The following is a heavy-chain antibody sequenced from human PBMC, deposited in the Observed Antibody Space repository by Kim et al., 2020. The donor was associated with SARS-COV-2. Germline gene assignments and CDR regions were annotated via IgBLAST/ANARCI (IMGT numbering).Heavy chain of an antibody. CDR3: AKDQIVVAIRPYVDY. J-gene: IGHJ4*02. V-gene: IGHV3-23*01. Sequence: SRKSRFNLSRDNSKNTLYLQMNSLRAEDTAVYYCAKDQIVVAIRPYVDYWGQGTLVTVSS. D-gene: IGHD3-22*01.